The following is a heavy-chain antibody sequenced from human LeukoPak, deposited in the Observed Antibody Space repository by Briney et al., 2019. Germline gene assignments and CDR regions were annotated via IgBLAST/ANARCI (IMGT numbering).Heavy chain of an antibody. CDR3: AKGDRRGPPDGLLFDY. CDR2: VSGSGGAT. J-gene: IGHJ4*02. Sequence: GGSLRLSCAASGFTFSSYWMHWVRQAPGKGLEWVSTVSGSGGATYYADSVKGRFTISRDNSKNTLYLQMNSLRAEDTAVYYCAKGDRRGPPDGLLFDYWGQGTLVTVSS. V-gene: IGHV3-23*01. D-gene: IGHD1-14*01. CDR1: GFTFSSYW.